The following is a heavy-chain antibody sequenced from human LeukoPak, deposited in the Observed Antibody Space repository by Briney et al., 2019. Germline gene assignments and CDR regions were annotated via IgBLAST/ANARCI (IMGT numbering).Heavy chain of an antibody. V-gene: IGHV4-4*07. CDR1: GGPISSYY. D-gene: IGHD6-13*01. CDR3: ARDHIRYSSTSVSPFDI. CDR2: ITTSGST. J-gene: IGHJ3*02. Sequence: SETLSLTCTVSGGPISSYYWSWIRQPAGKGLEWIGRITTSGSTSYNPSLRSRVTISVDTSKNHFSLELSSVTAADTAVYYCARDHIRYSSTSVSPFDIWGQGTMVTVSS.